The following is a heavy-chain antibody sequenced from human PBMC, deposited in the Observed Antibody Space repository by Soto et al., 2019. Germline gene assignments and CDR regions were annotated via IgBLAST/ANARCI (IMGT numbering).Heavy chain of an antibody. D-gene: IGHD3-10*01. CDR2: IIPILGIA. J-gene: IGHJ6*03. V-gene: IGHV1-69*04. CDR3: ARDRSSTMVRGVIEYYYYYMDV. Sequence: ASVKVSCKASGGTFSSYTISWVRQAPGQGLEWMGRIIPILGIANYAQKFQGRVTITADKSTSTAYMELSSLRSEDTAVYYCARDRSSTMVRGVIEYYYYYMDVWGKGTTVTVSS. CDR1: GGTFSSYT.